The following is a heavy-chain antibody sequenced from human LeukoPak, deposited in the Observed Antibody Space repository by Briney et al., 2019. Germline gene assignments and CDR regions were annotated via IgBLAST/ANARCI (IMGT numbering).Heavy chain of an antibody. CDR1: GGSISSFY. Sequence: SETLSLTCTVSGGSISSFYWSWIRQPAGKGLEWIGRIYTSGSTNYNPSLNSRVTMSVDTSKNQFSLKLSSVTAADTAVYYCARRHNGSGSYYKTFDYWGQGTLVTVSS. D-gene: IGHD3-10*01. CDR3: ARRHNGSGSYYKTFDY. J-gene: IGHJ4*02. V-gene: IGHV4-4*07. CDR2: IYTSGST.